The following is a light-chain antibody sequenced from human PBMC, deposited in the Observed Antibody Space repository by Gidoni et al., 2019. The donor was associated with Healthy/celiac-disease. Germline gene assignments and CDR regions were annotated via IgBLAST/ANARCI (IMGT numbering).Light chain of an antibody. V-gene: IGKV3D-15*01. CDR2: GAS. J-gene: IGKJ4*01. CDR3: QQYNNWPLT. CDR1: QSVSSN. Sequence: EIVMTQSPATLSVSPGERATLSCRASQSVSSNLAWYQQKPGQAPRLLIYGASTRATGIPARFSGSGSGTEFTITISSLQSEDFAVYYCQQYNNWPLTFXGXTKVEIK.